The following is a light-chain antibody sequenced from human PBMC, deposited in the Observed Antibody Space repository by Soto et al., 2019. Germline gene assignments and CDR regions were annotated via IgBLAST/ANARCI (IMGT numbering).Light chain of an antibody. J-gene: IGKJ2*01. CDR3: HQYSNWPFT. CDR2: DAS. CDR1: QSVRNY. Sequence: EIVLTQSPATLSLSPGERATLSCRASQSVRNYLAWYQQKPGQAPRLLIYDASNRATGIPARFSGSGSGTDFTLSISSLEPEDIAVYYCHQYSNWPFTFGQGTKVDIK. V-gene: IGKV3-11*01.